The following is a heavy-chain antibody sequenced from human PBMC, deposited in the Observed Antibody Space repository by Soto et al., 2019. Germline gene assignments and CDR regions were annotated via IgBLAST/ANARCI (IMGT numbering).Heavy chain of an antibody. CDR3: ARGYAGTSYYYGMDV. D-gene: IGHD3-10*01. CDR2: INHSGST. J-gene: IGHJ6*02. CDR1: GGSFSGNY. V-gene: IGHV4-34*01. Sequence: QVQLQQWGAGLLKPSETLSLTCAVYGGSFSGNYWSWIRQPPGKGLEWIGEINHSGSTNYNPSLKSRVTMSVDTSKYQFSLKVSSVTAADTAVYYCARGYAGTSYYYGMDVWGQGTTVTVSS.